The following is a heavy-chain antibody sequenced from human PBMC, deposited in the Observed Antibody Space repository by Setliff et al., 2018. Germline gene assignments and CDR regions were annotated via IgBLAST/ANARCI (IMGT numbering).Heavy chain of an antibody. CDR1: GYSFTSYW. Sequence: GESLKISCKGSGYSFTSYWIGWVRQTPGKGLEWMGIIYPGDSDTRYSPSFQGQVTISADKSISTAYLQWSSLKAPDTAMYYCARQAVAGNDAFDIWGQGTMVTVSS. CDR3: ARQAVAGNDAFDI. V-gene: IGHV5-51*01. CDR2: IYPGDSDT. J-gene: IGHJ3*02. D-gene: IGHD6-19*01.